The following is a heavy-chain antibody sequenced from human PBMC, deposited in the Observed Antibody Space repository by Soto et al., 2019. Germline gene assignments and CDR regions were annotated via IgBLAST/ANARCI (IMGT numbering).Heavy chain of an antibody. CDR3: AIAGYRSVDY. CDR1: GFTFSSYS. CDR2: ISSSGSTI. V-gene: IGHV3-48*02. J-gene: IGHJ4*02. D-gene: IGHD3-3*01. Sequence: EVQLVESGGGLVQPGGSLRLSCADSGFTFSSYSMNWVRQAPGKGLEWVSYISSSGSTIYYADSVRGRFTISRDNAKNSLYLQMNSLRDEDTAVYYCAIAGYRSVDYWGQGTLVTVSS.